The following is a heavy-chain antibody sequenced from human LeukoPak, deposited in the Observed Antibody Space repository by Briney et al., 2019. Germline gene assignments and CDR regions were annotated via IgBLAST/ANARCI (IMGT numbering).Heavy chain of an antibody. CDR1: GYIFTNYW. D-gene: IGHD2-15*01. CDR3: ASDRSSKWYFDY. Sequence: GESLKISCKGSGYIFTNYWISWVRQMPGKGLEWMGRIDPSDSYTNYSPSFQGHVTISADKSISTAYLQWSSLKASDTAMYYCASDRSSKWYFDYWGPGTLVTVSS. V-gene: IGHV5-10-1*01. CDR2: IDPSDSYT. J-gene: IGHJ4*02.